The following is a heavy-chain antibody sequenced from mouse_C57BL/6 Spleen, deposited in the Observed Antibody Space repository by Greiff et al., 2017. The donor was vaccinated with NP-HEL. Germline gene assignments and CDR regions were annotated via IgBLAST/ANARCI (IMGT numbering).Heavy chain of an antibody. CDR2: IDPENGDT. Sequence: VQLKQSGAELVRPGASVKLSCTASGFNIKDDYMHWVKQRPEQGLEWIGWIDPENGDTEYASKFQGKATITADTSSNTAYLQLSSLTSEDTAVYYCTIITTVRFDYWGQGTTLTVSS. CDR1: GFNIKDDY. CDR3: TIITTVRFDY. J-gene: IGHJ2*01. V-gene: IGHV14-4*01. D-gene: IGHD1-1*01.